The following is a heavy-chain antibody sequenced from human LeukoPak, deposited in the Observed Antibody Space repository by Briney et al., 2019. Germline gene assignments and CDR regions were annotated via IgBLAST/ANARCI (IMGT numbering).Heavy chain of an antibody. D-gene: IGHD2-15*01. V-gene: IGHV1-69*13. J-gene: IGHJ5*02. Sequence: GASVKVSCKASGGTFTSYAISWVRQAPGQGLEWMGGIIPISGTANYAQKFQGRVTITADESTSAAYMELSSLRSEDTAVYYCASRYCSGGDCYSWFDPWGQGTLVTVSS. CDR1: GGTFTSYA. CDR2: IIPISGTA. CDR3: ASRYCSGGDCYSWFDP.